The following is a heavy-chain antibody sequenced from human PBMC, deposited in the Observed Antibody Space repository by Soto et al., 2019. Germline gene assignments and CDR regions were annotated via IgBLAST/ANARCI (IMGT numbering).Heavy chain of an antibody. CDR1: GYTFTSYA. CDR2: INAGNGNT. J-gene: IGHJ6*03. CDR3: ARDLVPRRRSSSGWTPGYYYYYMDV. D-gene: IGHD6-19*01. V-gene: IGHV1-3*01. Sequence: ASVKVSCKASGYTFTSYAMHWVRQAPGQRLEWMGWINAGNGNTKYSQKFQGRVTITRDTSASTAYMELSSLRSEDTAVYYCARDLVPRRRSSSGWTPGYYYYYMDVWGKGTTVTVSS.